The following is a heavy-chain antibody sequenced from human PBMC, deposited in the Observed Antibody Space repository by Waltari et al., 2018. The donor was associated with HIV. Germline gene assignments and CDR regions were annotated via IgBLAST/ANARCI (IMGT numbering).Heavy chain of an antibody. CDR2: IYYSGTT. D-gene: IGHD6-6*01. CDR1: GGSISSGGSY. J-gene: IGHJ6*02. V-gene: IGHV4-39*01. CDR3: ARHPSSPSDYYYYYGMDV. Sequence: QLQLQAAGPGLVKPSETLYLTCTVPGGSISSGGSYRAWLRQPPAKGLEWIGSIYYSGTTYYNPSLKSRVTISVDTSKNQFSLKLSSVTAADTAVYYCARHPSSPSDYYYYYGMDVWGQGTTVTVSS.